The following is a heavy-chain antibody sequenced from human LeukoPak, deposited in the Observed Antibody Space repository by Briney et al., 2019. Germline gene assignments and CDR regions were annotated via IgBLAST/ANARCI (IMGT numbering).Heavy chain of an antibody. CDR3: ARGSADTIIRGIMIITNKWSDP. CDR1: GCSISSGGYY. CDR2: IYYSGNT. D-gene: IGHD3-16*01. V-gene: IGHV4-31*03. Sequence: SQTLSLTCSLSGCSISSGGYYWSWIRQHPGKGLEWIGYIYYSGNTYYHPSLKSRGIISLATSKNQFSLKLSSVTAADTAVYYCARGSADTIIRGIMIITNKWSDPWGQGTLVTVSS. J-gene: IGHJ5*02.